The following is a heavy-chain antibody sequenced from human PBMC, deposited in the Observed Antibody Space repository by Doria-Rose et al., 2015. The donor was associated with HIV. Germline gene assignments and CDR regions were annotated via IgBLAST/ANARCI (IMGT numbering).Heavy chain of an antibody. CDR2: IVSDDDR. CDR3: ARIKSSRCYHKYYFDF. Sequence: SGPVLVKPTETLTLTCTVSGVSLSSPGMGVSWIRQPPGKALEWLANIVSDDDRSYKTSLRSRLTIARASSKGQLVLTMTDRDLVDTATYYCARIKSSRCYHKYYFDFWGQGTLVIVSA. J-gene: IGHJ4*02. D-gene: IGHD6-13*01. CDR1: GVSLSSPGMG. V-gene: IGHV2-26*01.